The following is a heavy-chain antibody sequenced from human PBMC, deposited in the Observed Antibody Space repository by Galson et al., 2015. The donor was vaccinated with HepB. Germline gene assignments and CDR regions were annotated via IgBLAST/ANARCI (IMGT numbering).Heavy chain of an antibody. Sequence: SVKVSCKASGGTFSSYTISWVRQAPGQGLEWMGRIIPILGIANYAQKFQGRVTITADKSTSTAYMELSSLRSEDTAVNYCARDQRGKLVGGRSGGSFNWFDPWGQGTLVTVSS. D-gene: IGHD2-15*01. J-gene: IGHJ5*02. CDR3: ARDQRGKLVGGRSGGSFNWFDP. CDR2: IIPILGIA. CDR1: GGTFSSYT. V-gene: IGHV1-69*04.